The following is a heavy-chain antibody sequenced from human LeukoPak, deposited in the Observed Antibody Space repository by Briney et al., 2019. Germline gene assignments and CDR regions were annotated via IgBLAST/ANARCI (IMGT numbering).Heavy chain of an antibody. CDR3: AKDRYCSSTSCLLDFDY. CDR2: ISGSGGST. J-gene: IGHJ4*02. D-gene: IGHD2-2*01. V-gene: IGHV3-23*01. CDR1: GFTSSSYA. Sequence: PGGSLRLSCAASGFTSSSYAMSWVRQAPGKGLEWVSAISGSGGSTYYADSVKGRFTISRDNSKNTLYLQMNSLRAEDTAVYYCAKDRYCSSTSCLLDFDYWGQGTLVTVSS.